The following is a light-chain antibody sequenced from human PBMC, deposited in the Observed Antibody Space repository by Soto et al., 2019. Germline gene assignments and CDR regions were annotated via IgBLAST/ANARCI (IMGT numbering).Light chain of an antibody. J-gene: IGLJ2*01. CDR3: SSYTTSGTVV. V-gene: IGLV2-14*03. CDR1: SSDVGVYKY. CDR2: DVT. Sequence: QSVLTQPASVSGSPGQSITISCTGTSSDVGVYKYVSWYQQHPGTAPKLMIFDVTNRPSGVSNRFSGSKSGSTASLTISGLQAEDEDDYYCSSYTTSGTVVFGGGTKLTVL.